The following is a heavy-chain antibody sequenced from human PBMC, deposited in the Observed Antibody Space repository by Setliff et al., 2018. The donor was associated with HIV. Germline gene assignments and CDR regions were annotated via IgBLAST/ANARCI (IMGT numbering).Heavy chain of an antibody. CDR3: ASAGAWQRNALDI. V-gene: IGHV1-46*01. CDR2: INPAGNPT. J-gene: IGHJ3*02. CDR1: GYTFTDYY. Sequence: ASVKVSCKVSGYTFTDYYLHWVQQAPGKGLEWMGIINPAGNPTSYAQKFQGRLTMTRNTSTNTVYMELSSLRSEDTAVYYCASAGAWQRNALDIWGQGTMVTVSS. D-gene: IGHD5-12*01.